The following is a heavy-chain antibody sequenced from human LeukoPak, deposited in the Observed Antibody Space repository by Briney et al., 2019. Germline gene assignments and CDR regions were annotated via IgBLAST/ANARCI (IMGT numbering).Heavy chain of an antibody. J-gene: IGHJ6*02. CDR1: GFTFSSYA. V-gene: IGHV3-23*01. Sequence: GGSLRLSCAASGFTFSSYAMSWVRQALGKGLEWVSAISGSGGSTYYADSVKGRFTISRDNSKNTLYLQMNSLRAEDTAVYYCQVAGTDYYYGMDVWGQGTTVTVSS. CDR2: ISGSGGST. CDR3: QVAGTDYYYGMDV. D-gene: IGHD6-19*01.